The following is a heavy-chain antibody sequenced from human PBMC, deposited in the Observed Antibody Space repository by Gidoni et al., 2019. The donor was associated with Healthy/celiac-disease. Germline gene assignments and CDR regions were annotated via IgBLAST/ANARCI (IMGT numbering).Heavy chain of an antibody. CDR2: INPNSGGT. Sequence: KASGYTFTGYYMHWVRQAPGQGLEWMGWINPNSGGTNYAQKFQGRVTMTRDTSISTAYMELSRLRSDDTAVYYCARGGVKYQLLGSDYWGQGTLVTVSS. CDR1: GYTFTGYY. V-gene: IGHV1-2*02. J-gene: IGHJ4*02. D-gene: IGHD2-2*01. CDR3: ARGGVKYQLLGSDY.